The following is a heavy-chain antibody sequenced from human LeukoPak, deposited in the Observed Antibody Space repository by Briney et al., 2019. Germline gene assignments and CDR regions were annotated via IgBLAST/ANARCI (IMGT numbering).Heavy chain of an antibody. CDR3: AKSLYYYDSSGYYWDY. J-gene: IGHJ4*02. Sequence: GGSLRLSCAASGFTFSNYNMIWFRQAPGKGPEWVSAISTTSSTTYYADSVEGRFTISRDNAKKTLYLQMNSLRAEDTAVYYCAKSLYYYDSSGYYWDYWGQGTLVTVSS. CDR2: ISTTSSTT. CDR1: GFTFSNYN. V-gene: IGHV3-21*01. D-gene: IGHD3-22*01.